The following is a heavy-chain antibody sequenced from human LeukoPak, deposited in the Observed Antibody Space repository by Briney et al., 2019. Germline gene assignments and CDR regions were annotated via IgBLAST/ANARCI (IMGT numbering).Heavy chain of an antibody. D-gene: IGHD1-1*01. J-gene: IGHJ4*02. Sequence: ASVKVSFTASGYTFTSYGISWVRQAPGQGLEWMGWISAYNGNTNYAQKLQGRVTMTTDTSTSTAYMQLRSLRSDDTAVYYCARSTGWPSYFDYWGQGTLVTVSS. CDR2: ISAYNGNT. CDR1: GYTFTSYG. CDR3: ARSTGWPSYFDY. V-gene: IGHV1-18*01.